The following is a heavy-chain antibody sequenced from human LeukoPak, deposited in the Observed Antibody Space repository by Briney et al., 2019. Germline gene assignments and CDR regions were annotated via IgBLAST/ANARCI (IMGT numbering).Heavy chain of an antibody. CDR2: INSDGSST. CDR1: GFTFSSYW. V-gene: IGHV3-74*01. Sequence: GGSLRLSCAASGFTFSSYWMHWVRQAPGKGLVCVSRINSDGSSTSYADSVKGRFTISRDNAKNTLYLQMNSLRAEDTAVYYCARAPSTRQPPFDYWGQGTLVTVPS. J-gene: IGHJ4*02. D-gene: IGHD2-2*01. CDR3: ARAPSTRQPPFDY.